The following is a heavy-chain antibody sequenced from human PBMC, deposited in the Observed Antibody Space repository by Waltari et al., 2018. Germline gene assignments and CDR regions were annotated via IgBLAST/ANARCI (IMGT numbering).Heavy chain of an antibody. J-gene: IGHJ4*02. CDR2: IYTSGST. V-gene: IGHV4-4*07. CDR1: GGSISSYY. Sequence: QVQLQESGPGLVKPSETLSLTCTVSGGSISSYYWSWIRQPAGKGLEWIGRIYTSGSTNYNPSRKGRVTMSVDTSKNQFSLKLSSVTAADTAVYYCARDAYCGGDCYLGLDYWGQGTLVTVSS. D-gene: IGHD2-21*01. CDR3: ARDAYCGGDCYLGLDY.